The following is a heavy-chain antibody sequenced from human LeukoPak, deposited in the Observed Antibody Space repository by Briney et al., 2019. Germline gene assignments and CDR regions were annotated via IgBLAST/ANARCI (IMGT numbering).Heavy chain of an antibody. CDR1: GGSINSYY. V-gene: IGHV4-34*01. D-gene: IGHD1-1*01. J-gene: IGHJ4*02. CDR3: ARGGSYYNY. CDR2: IDHNGST. Sequence: PSETLSLTCAVSGGSINSYYWSWIRQPAGKGLEWIGEIDHNGSTNYNPSLKSRVTISVDTSKNQFSLKLSSLTAADTAVYYCARGGSYYNYWGQGTLVTVSS.